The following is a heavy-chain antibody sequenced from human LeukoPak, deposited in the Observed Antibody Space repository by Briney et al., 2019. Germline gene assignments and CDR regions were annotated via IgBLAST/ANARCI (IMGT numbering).Heavy chain of an antibody. Sequence: PGRCLRLSCVASGFTLSNSAMNWVRQAPGKGLGWVAVISYEGNNKYYSDSVKGRFTISRDNSKNTLYLQMNSLRAEDTAVYYCAKDMYYSGSGSYFNVDYWGQGTLVTVSS. V-gene: IGHV3-30*18. CDR3: AKDMYYSGSGSYFNVDY. CDR2: ISYEGNNK. CDR1: GFTLSNSA. D-gene: IGHD3-10*01. J-gene: IGHJ4*02.